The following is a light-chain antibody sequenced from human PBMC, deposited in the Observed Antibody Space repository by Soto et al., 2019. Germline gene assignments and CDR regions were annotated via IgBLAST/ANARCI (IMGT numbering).Light chain of an antibody. CDR3: QQRSSWPLT. Sequence: EIDLAQSPATLCLSRSERGSLXCMASQSLSKSLVWYQQKPGQAPRLLIDGASNRATGIPARFSGSGSGTDFTLTISSLEPEDFAVYFCQQRSSWPLTFGGGTKVDIK. J-gene: IGKJ4*02. CDR2: GAS. V-gene: IGKV3-11*01. CDR1: QSLSKS.